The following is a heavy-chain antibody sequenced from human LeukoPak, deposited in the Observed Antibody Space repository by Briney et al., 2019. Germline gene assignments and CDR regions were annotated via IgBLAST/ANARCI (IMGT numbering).Heavy chain of an antibody. V-gene: IGHV3-21*01. Sequence: GGSLRLSCAASGFTFSSYSMNWVRQAPGKGLEWVSSLSSSSSYIYYADSVKGRFTISRDNAKNSLYLQMNSLRAEDTAVYYCAREGAEYSSSFFPVDYWGQGTLVTVSS. D-gene: IGHD6-6*01. CDR2: LSSSSSYI. J-gene: IGHJ4*02. CDR3: AREGAEYSSSFFPVDY. CDR1: GFTFSSYS.